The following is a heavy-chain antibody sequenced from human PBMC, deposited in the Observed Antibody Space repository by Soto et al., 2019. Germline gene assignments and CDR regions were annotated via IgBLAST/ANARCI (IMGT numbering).Heavy chain of an antibody. D-gene: IGHD6-6*01. CDR2: IDSRGRTL. CDR1: GFTLTDYS. V-gene: IGHV3-11*01. J-gene: IGHJ4*02. CDR3: ARQAARNYIDS. Sequence: GGSLSLCCAAAGFTLTDYSMSWIRQAPGKGLEWLAFIDSRGRTLSYADSVKGRFTISRDNAKNSLYLQMHSLRADYSAVYYCARQAARNYIDSWGQGDVVTVSS.